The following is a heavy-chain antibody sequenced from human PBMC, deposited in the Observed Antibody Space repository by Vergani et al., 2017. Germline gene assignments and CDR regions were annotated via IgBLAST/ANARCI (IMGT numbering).Heavy chain of an antibody. CDR1: GGSTSSYY. J-gene: IGHJ3*02. D-gene: IGHD1-1*01. Sequence: QVQLQESGPGLVKPSETLSLTCTVSGGSTSSYYWSWIRQPPGKGLEWIGYIYYSGSTNYNPSLKSRVTISVDTSKNQFSLKLSSVTAADTAVYYCARWNRDAFDIWGQGTMVTVSS. V-gene: IGHV4-59*01. CDR2: IYYSGST. CDR3: ARWNRDAFDI.